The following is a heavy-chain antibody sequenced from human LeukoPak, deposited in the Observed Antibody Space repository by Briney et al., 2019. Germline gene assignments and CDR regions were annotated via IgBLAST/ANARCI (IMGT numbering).Heavy chain of an antibody. CDR2: ISYDGSNK. V-gene: IGHV3-30*18. D-gene: IGHD3-3*01. CDR3: AKRWFLGVDY. CDR1: GFTFSSYG. Sequence: GGSLRLSCAASGFTFSSYGMHWVRQAPGKGLEWVAVISYDGSNKYYADSVKGRFTISRDNSKNTLYLQMNSLRAEDTAVYYCAKRWFLGVDYWGQGTLVTVSS. J-gene: IGHJ4*02.